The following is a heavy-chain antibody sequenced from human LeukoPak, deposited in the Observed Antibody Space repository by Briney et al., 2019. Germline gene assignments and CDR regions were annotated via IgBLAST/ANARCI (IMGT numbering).Heavy chain of an antibody. D-gene: IGHD6-13*01. J-gene: IGHJ3*02. CDR3: APLNWVYPDGFDI. Sequence: GGSLRLSCAASGFTFSGYAMTWVRQAPGKGLEWVASIKDDGSEKYYMDSVKGRLTISRDNAKNSMSLQMNSLRAEDTAVYYCAPLNWVYPDGFDIWGQGTMVTVSS. CDR2: IKDDGSEK. CDR1: GFTFSGYA. V-gene: IGHV3-7*01.